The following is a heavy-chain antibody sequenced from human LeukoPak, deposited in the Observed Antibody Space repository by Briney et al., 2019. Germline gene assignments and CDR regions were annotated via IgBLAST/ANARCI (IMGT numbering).Heavy chain of an antibody. CDR2: IYYSGST. V-gene: IGHV4-39*01. CDR1: GGSISSSSYY. D-gene: IGHD3-9*01. CDR3: ARGSYDILPGYSSFGEY. J-gene: IGHJ4*02. Sequence: KSSETLSLTCTVSGGSISSSSYYWGWIRQPPRKGLEWIGSIYYSGSTYYNPSLKSRVTISLDTSKNQFSLKLSSVTAADTGVFYCARGSYDILPGYSSFGEYWGQGTLVTVSS.